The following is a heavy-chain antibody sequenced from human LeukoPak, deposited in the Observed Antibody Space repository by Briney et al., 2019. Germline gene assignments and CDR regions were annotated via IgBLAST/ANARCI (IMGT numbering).Heavy chain of an antibody. CDR3: ARGHGIAAAGTDASDI. CDR1: GYTFTSYD. J-gene: IGHJ3*02. CDR2: MNPNSGNT. D-gene: IGHD6-13*01. V-gene: IGHV1-8*01. Sequence: VASVKVSCKASGYTFTSYDINWVRQATGQGLEWMGWMNPNSGNTGYAQKFQGRVTMTRNTSISTAYMELSSLRSEDTAVYYCARGHGIAAAGTDASDIWGQGTMVTVSS.